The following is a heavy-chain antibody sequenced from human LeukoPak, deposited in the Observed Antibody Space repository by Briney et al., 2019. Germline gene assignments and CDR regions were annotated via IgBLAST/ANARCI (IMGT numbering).Heavy chain of an antibody. V-gene: IGHV3-21*01. Sequence: PGGSLRLSCATSGFTFSSYSMNWVRQAPGKGLEWVSSISSSNNYIYYADSVKGRFTISRDNAKNSLYLQMNSLRAEDTAVYYCARKYSSGWYDYWGQETLVTVSS. J-gene: IGHJ4*02. CDR3: ARKYSSGWYDY. CDR2: ISSSNNYI. CDR1: GFTFSSYS. D-gene: IGHD6-19*01.